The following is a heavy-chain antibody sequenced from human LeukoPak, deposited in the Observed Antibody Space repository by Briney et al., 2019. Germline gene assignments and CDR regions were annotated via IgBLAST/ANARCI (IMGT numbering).Heavy chain of an antibody. CDR1: GGSISSGDYY. CDR2: IYYSGST. D-gene: IGHD3-22*01. CDR3: ARIVVVTTHLDY. J-gene: IGHJ4*02. Sequence: SETLSLTCTVSGGSISSGDYYWSWIRQPPGKGLEWIGYIYYSGSTYYNPSLKSRVTISVDTSKNQFSLKLSSVTVADTAVYYCARIVVVTTHLDYWGQGTLVTVSS. V-gene: IGHV4-30-4*01.